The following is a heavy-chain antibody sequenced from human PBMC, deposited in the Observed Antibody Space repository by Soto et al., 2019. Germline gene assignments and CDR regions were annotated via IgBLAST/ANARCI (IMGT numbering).Heavy chain of an antibody. J-gene: IGHJ4*02. CDR2: ISYDGSNK. CDR3: AKDRGYCSGGSCYEIGY. V-gene: IGHV3-30*18. Sequence: QVQLVESGGGVVQPGRSLRLSCAASGFTFSSYGMHWVRQAPGKGLEWVAVISYDGSNKYYADSVKGRFTISRDNSKNTLYLQMHSLRADDTAVYYCAKDRGYCSGGSCYEIGYWGQGTLVTVSS. D-gene: IGHD2-15*01. CDR1: GFTFSSYG.